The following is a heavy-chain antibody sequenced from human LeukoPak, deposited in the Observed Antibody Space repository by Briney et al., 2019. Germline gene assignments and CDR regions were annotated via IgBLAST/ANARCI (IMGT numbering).Heavy chain of an antibody. Sequence: GGSLKISCKGSGYSFTSYWIGWVRQTPGKGLEWMGVIYPGDSRTRYNPSFEGQVTISADKSINTAYLQWSSLKASDTAMYYCACREFYSPWPGPWGQGTLVTVSS. CDR2: IYPGDSRT. CDR1: GYSFTSYW. CDR3: ACREFYSPWPGP. D-gene: IGHD5-18*01. V-gene: IGHV5-51*01. J-gene: IGHJ5*02.